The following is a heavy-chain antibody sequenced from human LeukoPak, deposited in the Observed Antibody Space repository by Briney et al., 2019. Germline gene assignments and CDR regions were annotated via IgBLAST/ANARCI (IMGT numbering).Heavy chain of an antibody. CDR3: AKDYFVSVSRRGNWFDP. V-gene: IGHV3-23*01. CDR1: GFNFSSYA. D-gene: IGHD2-2*01. Sequence: GGSLRLSCAASGFNFSSYAMSWVRQAPGKGLEWVSGISGSGGSTDYADSVRGRFTISRDNSKNTLHLQMNSLRVEDTAVYYCAKDYFVSVSRRGNWFDPWGQGTLVTVSS. CDR2: ISGSGGST. J-gene: IGHJ5*02.